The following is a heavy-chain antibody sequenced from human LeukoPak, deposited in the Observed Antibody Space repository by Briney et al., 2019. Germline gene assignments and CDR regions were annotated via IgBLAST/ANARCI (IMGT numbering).Heavy chain of an antibody. V-gene: IGHV3-30*02. Sequence: PGGSLRLSCAASGFTFSSYGMHWVRQAPGKGLEWVAFIRHDGSNKYYADSVKGRFTISRDNSKNTLYLQMNSLRAEDTAVYYCARVGYNWNDGGHYWGQGTLVTVSS. J-gene: IGHJ4*02. CDR3: ARVGYNWNDGGHY. CDR2: IRHDGSNK. D-gene: IGHD1-1*01. CDR1: GFTFSSYG.